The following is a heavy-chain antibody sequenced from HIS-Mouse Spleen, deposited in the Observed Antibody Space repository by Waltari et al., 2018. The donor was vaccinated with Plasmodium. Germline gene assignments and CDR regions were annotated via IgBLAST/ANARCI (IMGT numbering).Heavy chain of an antibody. CDR2: IGTAGDT. CDR1: GFTFSSYA. D-gene: IGHD1-1*01. V-gene: IGHV3-13*01. Sequence: EVQLVESGGGLVQPGGSLRLSCAASGFTFSSYAMHWVRQATGKGLEWVSAIGTAGDTYYPGSVKGRFTISRENAKNSLYLQMNSLRAGDTAVYYCARGRWNHAFDIWGQGTMVTVSS. J-gene: IGHJ3*02. CDR3: ARGRWNHAFDI.